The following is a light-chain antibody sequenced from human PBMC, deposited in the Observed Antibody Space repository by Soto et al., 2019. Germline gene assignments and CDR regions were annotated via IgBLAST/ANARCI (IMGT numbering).Light chain of an antibody. V-gene: IGLV2-14*01. CDR1: SSDVGGYNY. CDR3: SSYTSSSTVV. J-gene: IGLJ2*01. CDR2: DVS. Sequence: QSALTQPAYVSGSPGQSITISCTGTSSDVGGYNYVSWYQQHPGKAPKLMIYDVSNRPSGVSNRFSGSKSGNTASLHISGRHAEDDADYYCSSYTSSSTVVFGGGSKVTVL.